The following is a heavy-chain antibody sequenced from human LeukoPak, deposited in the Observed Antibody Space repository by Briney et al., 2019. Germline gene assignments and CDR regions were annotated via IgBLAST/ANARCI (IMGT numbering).Heavy chain of an antibody. CDR3: ARDGYDSSGYYGYFQH. CDR2: ISYDGSNK. Sequence: PGGTLRLSCAASGFTFSSYGMTWVRQAPGKGLEWVAVISYDGSNKYYADSVKGRFTISRDNSKNTLYLQMNSLRAEDTAVYYCARDGYDSSGYYGYFQHWGQGTLVTVSS. D-gene: IGHD3-22*01. CDR1: GFTFSSYG. V-gene: IGHV3-30*03. J-gene: IGHJ1*01.